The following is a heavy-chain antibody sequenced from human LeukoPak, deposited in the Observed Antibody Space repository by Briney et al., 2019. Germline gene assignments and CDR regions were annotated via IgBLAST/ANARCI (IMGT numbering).Heavy chain of an antibody. Sequence: GGSLRLSCAVSGFTFTNYWMTWVRQAPGKGLEWVANIKHVGSGPSYLDSVKGRFTISRDNARNSLSLQMSSLRAEDTAVYYCARAREITVSGTDYFDYWGQGTLVTVSS. J-gene: IGHJ4*02. CDR1: GFTFTNYW. CDR3: ARAREITVSGTDYFDY. V-gene: IGHV3-7*01. D-gene: IGHD6-19*01. CDR2: IKHVGSGP.